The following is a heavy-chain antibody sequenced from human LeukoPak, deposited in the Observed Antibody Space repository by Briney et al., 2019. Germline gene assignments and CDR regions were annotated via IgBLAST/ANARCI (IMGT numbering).Heavy chain of an antibody. CDR1: GYTFTSYD. Sequence: GASVKVSCKASGYTFTSYDINWVRQATGQGLEWMGWISAYNGNTNYAQKLQGRVTMTTDTSTSTAYMELRSLRSDDTAVYYCARGVRGVMGILDAFDIWGQGTMVTVSS. D-gene: IGHD3-10*01. CDR3: ARGVRGVMGILDAFDI. CDR2: ISAYNGNT. J-gene: IGHJ3*02. V-gene: IGHV1-18*01.